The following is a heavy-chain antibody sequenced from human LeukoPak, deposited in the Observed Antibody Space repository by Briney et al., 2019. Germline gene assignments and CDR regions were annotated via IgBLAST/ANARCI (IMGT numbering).Heavy chain of an antibody. CDR1: GFTFSSYG. CDR2: IWYDGSNK. V-gene: IGHV3-30*02. D-gene: IGHD2-21*01. CDR3: AKDMVINPEALDY. Sequence: GGSLRLSCAASGFTFSSYGMHWVRQAPGKGLEWVAVIWYDGSNKYYADSVKGRFTISRDNSKNTLYLQMNSLRAEDTAVYYCAKDMVINPEALDYWGQGTLVTVSS. J-gene: IGHJ4*02.